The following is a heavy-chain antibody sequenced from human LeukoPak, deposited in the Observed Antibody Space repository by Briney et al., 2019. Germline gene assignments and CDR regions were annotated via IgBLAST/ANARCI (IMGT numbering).Heavy chain of an antibody. V-gene: IGHV4-59*01. J-gene: IGHJ4*02. CDR2: IYYSGST. CDR3: ARDRLGLPVDY. Sequence: ETPSLTCTVSGGSISTYYWTWIRQPPGKGPEWIGYIYYSGSTNYNPSLKSRVTMSVDTSKNQFSLKLNSVTAADTAVYYCARDRLGLPVDYWGRGTLVSLSS. CDR1: GGSISTYY. D-gene: IGHD3-16*01.